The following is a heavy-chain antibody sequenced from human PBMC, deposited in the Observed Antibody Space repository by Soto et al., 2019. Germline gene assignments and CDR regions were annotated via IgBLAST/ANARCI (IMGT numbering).Heavy chain of an antibody. D-gene: IGHD3-10*01. J-gene: IGHJ4*02. V-gene: IGHV3-30*18. CDR2: ISYDGSNK. CDR3: AKDFLYDYGSGSYYGLLDY. CDR1: GFTFSSYG. Sequence: QVPLVESGGGVVQPGRSLRLSCAASGFTFSSYGMHWVRQAPGKGLEWVAVISYDGSNKYYADSVKGRFTISRDNSKNTLYLQMISLRAEDTAVYYCAKDFLYDYGSGSYYGLLDYWGQGTLVTVSS.